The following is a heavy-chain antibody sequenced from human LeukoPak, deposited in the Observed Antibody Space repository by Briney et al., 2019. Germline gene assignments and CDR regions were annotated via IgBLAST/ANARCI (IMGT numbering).Heavy chain of an antibody. D-gene: IGHD2-15*01. CDR3: ARLMGYCSGGSCYSFWFDP. J-gene: IGHJ5*02. V-gene: IGHV5-51*01. CDR2: IYPGDSDT. CDR1: GYSFTSYW. Sequence: KVSCKGSGYSFTSYWIGWVRQMPGKGLEWMGIIYPGDSDTRYSPSFQGQVTISADKSISTAYLQWSSLKASDTAMYYCARLMGYCSGGSCYSFWFDPWGQGTLVTVSS.